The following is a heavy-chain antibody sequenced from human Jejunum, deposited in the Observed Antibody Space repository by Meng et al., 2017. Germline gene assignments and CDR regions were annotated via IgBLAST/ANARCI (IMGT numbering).Heavy chain of an antibody. CDR3: AGKGVHVAAMY. J-gene: IGHJ1*01. CDR1: GGSVSSSNW. CDR2: IYHGGTT. Sequence: REAGPGPVKPSGTLSRTCSVSGGSVSSSNWWSWFRQTPGKGLEWIAEIYHGGTTYYNPSLKSRVTISLDTSKNQFSLNLRSVTAADTAVYYCAGKGVHVAAMYWGQGTLVTVSS. V-gene: IGHV4-4*02. D-gene: IGHD1-1*01.